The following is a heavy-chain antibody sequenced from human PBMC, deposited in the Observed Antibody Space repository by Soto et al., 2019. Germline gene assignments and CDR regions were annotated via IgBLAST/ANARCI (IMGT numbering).Heavy chain of an antibody. CDR1: GGSISSGGYY. Sequence: PSETPSLTCTVSGGSISSGGYYWSWIRQHPGKGLEWIGYIYYSGSTYYNPSLKSRVTISVDTSKNQFSLKLSSVTAADTAVYYCARVTGTGEYYFDYWGQGTLVTVSS. D-gene: IGHD1-20*01. CDR3: ARVTGTGEYYFDY. J-gene: IGHJ4*02. CDR2: IYYSGST. V-gene: IGHV4-31*03.